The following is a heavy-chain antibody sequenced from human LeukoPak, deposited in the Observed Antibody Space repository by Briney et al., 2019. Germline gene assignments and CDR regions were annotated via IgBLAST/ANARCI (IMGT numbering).Heavy chain of an antibody. Sequence: GGSLRLSCAASGFTFSSYGMHWVRQAPGKGLGWVAFIRYDGSNKYYADSVKGRFTISRDNSKNTLYLQMNSQRAEDTAVYYCAKGPWGGSSGYLGAFDIWGQGTMVTVSS. J-gene: IGHJ3*02. D-gene: IGHD3-22*01. V-gene: IGHV3-30*02. CDR2: IRYDGSNK. CDR3: AKGPWGGSSGYLGAFDI. CDR1: GFTFSSYG.